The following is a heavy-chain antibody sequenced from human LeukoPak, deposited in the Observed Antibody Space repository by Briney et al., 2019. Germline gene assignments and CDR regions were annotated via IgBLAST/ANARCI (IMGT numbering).Heavy chain of an antibody. CDR2: IKSKVDGGRI. J-gene: IGHJ1*01. D-gene: IGHD4-23*01. CDR1: GFTCSNAW. V-gene: IGHV3-15*01. CDR3: PWDSNSAPH. Sequence: GGSLILCCAASGFTCSNAWMSWVRQAPGKGLEWVGRIKSKVDGGRIDYAAHVQGRCTISRDDSKNTLFLQMNSLSTEDAAVYYCPWDSNSAPHWGQGTQVTVPS.